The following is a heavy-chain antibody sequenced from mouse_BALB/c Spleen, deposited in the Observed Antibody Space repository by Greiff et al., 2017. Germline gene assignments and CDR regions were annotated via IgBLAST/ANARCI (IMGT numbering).Heavy chain of an antibody. Sequence: EVKLMESGPELVKPGASVKISCKASGYSFTGYFMNWVKQSHGKSLEWIGRINPYNGDTFYNQKFKGKATLTVDKSSSTAYMELSSLTSEDSAVYYCATLYYDYDGGFAYWGQGTLVTVSA. CDR1: GYSFTGYF. D-gene: IGHD2-4*01. V-gene: IGHV1-20*01. CDR3: ATLYYDYDGGFAY. CDR2: INPYNGDT. J-gene: IGHJ3*01.